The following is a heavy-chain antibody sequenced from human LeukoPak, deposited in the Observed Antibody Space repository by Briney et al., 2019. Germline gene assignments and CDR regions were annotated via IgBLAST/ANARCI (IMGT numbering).Heavy chain of an antibody. Sequence: SETLSLTCAVYGGSFSGYYWSWIRQPPGKGLEWIGEINHSGSTNFNPFLKSRVTISVDPSKNQFSLKLSSVTAADTAVYYCARALDILTGTFDYWGQGTLVTVSS. J-gene: IGHJ4*02. D-gene: IGHD3-9*01. V-gene: IGHV4-34*01. CDR3: ARALDILTGTFDY. CDR2: INHSGST. CDR1: GGSFSGYY.